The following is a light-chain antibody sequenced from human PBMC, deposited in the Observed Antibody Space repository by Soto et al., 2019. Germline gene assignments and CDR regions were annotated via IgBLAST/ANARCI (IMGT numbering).Light chain of an antibody. CDR3: SSYTCSTSYV. V-gene: IGLV2-14*01. CDR2: DVT. J-gene: IGLJ1*01. CDR1: SSDVGGYDY. Sequence: QSVLTQPASVSGSPGQSITISCTGTSSDVGGYDYVSWYQQHPGKAPKLMIYDVTNRPSGVSNRFSGSKSGNTASLTISGLQAEDEASYYCSSYTCSTSYVFGTGTKVTV.